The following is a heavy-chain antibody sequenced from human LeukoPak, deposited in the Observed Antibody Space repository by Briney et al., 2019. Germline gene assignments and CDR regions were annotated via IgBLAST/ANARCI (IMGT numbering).Heavy chain of an antibody. CDR3: ARGLSSSGWYYYYYYGMDV. D-gene: IGHD6-13*01. CDR1: GGSISSYC. CDR2: IYYSGST. V-gene: IGHV4-59*01. Sequence: SETLSLTCIVSGGSISSYCWSWIRQPPGKGLEWIGYIYYSGSTNYNPSLKSRVTISVDTSKNQFSLKLSSVTAADTAVYYCARGLSSSGWYYYYYYGMDVWGQGTTVTVSS. J-gene: IGHJ6*02.